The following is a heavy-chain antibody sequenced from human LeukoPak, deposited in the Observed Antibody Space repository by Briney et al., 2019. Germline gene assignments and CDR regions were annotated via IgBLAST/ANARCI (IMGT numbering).Heavy chain of an antibody. CDR2: IRSKVYGGTT. D-gene: IGHD3-9*01. CDR3: TRVWSPFYDKWGYYYMDV. Sequence: PGRSLRLSCTASGFTFDDYAVTWVRQAPGKGLEWVGFIRSKVYGGTTEYAASVKGRFTISRDDSKSIAYLQMNSLKTEDTALYYCTRVWSPFYDKWGYYYMDVWGKGTTVTVSS. V-gene: IGHV3-49*04. CDR1: GFTFDDYA. J-gene: IGHJ6*03.